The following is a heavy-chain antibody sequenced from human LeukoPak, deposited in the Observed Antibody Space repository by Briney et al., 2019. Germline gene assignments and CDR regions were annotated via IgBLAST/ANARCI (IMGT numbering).Heavy chain of an antibody. CDR2: INPSGSSR. V-gene: IGHV1-46*01. D-gene: IGHD1-26*01. CDR3: ERDVVRAIDY. CDR1: GYTFTNYY. Sequence: GASVTVCYKTSGYTFTNYYMHWVRQAPGQGLVWMGIINPSGSSRSYVQKFQGRVTLTRDTSTSTVYMELSSLRSEDTAVYYCERDVVRAIDYWGQGALVTVSS. J-gene: IGHJ4*02.